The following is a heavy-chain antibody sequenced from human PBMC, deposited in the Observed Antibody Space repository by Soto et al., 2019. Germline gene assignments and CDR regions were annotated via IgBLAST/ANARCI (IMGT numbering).Heavy chain of an antibody. V-gene: IGHV2-5*02. J-gene: IGHJ4*02. CDR3: AHEEPGTQFDY. D-gene: IGHD6-13*01. CDR1: GFSLSTSGVG. CDR2: IYWDDDK. Sequence: QITLKESGPTLVKPTQTLTLTCTFSGFSLSTSGVGVGWIRQPPGKALEGLALIYWDDDKRYSPSLKSRLTITKDTSKTQVVLTMTNMDPVDTATYYCAHEEPGTQFDYWGQGTLVTVSS.